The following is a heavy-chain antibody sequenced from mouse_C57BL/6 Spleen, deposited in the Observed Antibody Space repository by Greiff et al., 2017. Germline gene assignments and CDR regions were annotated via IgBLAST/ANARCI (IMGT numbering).Heavy chain of an antibody. CDR2: IYPRSGNT. CDR1: GYTFTSYG. V-gene: IGHV1-81*01. Sequence: QVQLQQSGAELARPGASVKLSCKASGYTFTSYGISWVKQRTGQGLEWIGEIYPRSGNTYYNAKFKGKATLTADKSSSTAYMELRSLTSEDSSVYCVATSYGNYGWYFDFWGTGTTVTVSS. CDR3: ATSYGNYGWYFDF. J-gene: IGHJ1*03. D-gene: IGHD2-10*01.